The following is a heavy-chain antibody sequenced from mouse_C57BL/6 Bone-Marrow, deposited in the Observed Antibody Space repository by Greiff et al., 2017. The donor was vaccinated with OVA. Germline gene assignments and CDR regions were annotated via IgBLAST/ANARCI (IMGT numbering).Heavy chain of an antibody. V-gene: IGHV5-4*01. Sequence: EVQRVESGGGLVKPGGSLKLSCAASGFTFSSYAMSWVRQTPEKRLEWVATISDGGSYTYYPDNVKGRFTISRDTAKNNLYLQMSHLKSEDTAMYYCAGEFYYGSSPFAYWGQGTLVTVSA. CDR1: GFTFSSYA. CDR3: AGEFYYGSSPFAY. D-gene: IGHD1-1*01. CDR2: ISDGGSYT. J-gene: IGHJ3*01.